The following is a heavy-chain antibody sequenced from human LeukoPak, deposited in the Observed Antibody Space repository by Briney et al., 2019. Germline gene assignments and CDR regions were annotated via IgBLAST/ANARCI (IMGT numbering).Heavy chain of an antibody. CDR1: GFTFSSYW. J-gene: IGHJ4*02. CDR2: ISGSGGST. V-gene: IGHV3-23*01. D-gene: IGHD5-24*01. Sequence: PGGSLRLSCVASGFTFSSYWMSWVRQAPGKGLEWVSAISGSGGSTYYADSVKGRFTISRDNYKNTLYLQMNSLRAEDTAVYYCAKERWLQLSAFDYWGQGTLVTVSS. CDR3: AKERWLQLSAFDY.